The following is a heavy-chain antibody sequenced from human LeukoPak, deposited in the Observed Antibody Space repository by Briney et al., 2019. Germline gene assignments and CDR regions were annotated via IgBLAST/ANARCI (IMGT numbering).Heavy chain of an antibody. V-gene: IGHV3-33*01. CDR1: GFTFSSYG. CDR3: ARDRAGGSGWYDGLDY. D-gene: IGHD6-19*01. J-gene: IGHJ4*02. Sequence: PGGSLRLSCAASGFTFSSYGMHWVRQAPGKGLEWVAVIWYDGSKKYYAHSVKGRFTISRDNSKNTLYLQMNSLGAEDTAVYYCARDRAGGSGWYDGLDYWGQGTLVTVSS. CDR2: IWYDGSKK.